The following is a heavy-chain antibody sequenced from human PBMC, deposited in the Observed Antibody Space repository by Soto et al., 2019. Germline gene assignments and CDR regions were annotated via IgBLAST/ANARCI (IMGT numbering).Heavy chain of an antibody. CDR1: GFTFSNAW. CDR2: IKSKTDGGTT. D-gene: IGHD1-1*01. J-gene: IGHJ5*02. V-gene: IGHV3-15*01. Sequence: GGSLRLSCAASGFTFSNAWMSWVRQAPGKGLEWVGRIKSKTDGGTTDYAAPVKGRFTISRDDSKNTLYLQMNSLKTEDTAVYYCTTGLVTTGTRFDAWGQGTLVTVSS. CDR3: TTGLVTTGTRFDA.